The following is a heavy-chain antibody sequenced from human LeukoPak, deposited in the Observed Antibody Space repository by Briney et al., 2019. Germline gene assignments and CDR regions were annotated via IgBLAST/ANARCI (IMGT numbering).Heavy chain of an antibody. V-gene: IGHV1-18*01. CDR2: ISAYNGDT. D-gene: IGHD6-19*01. CDR3: ARDPSNTSGFYAYLDS. CDR1: GYTFTSHG. Sequence: ASVKVSCKASGYTFTSHGISWVRQAPGQGLERMGWISAYNGDTKYAQKTQGRVTMATDASTSTAYMELRSLRFDDTAMYYCARDPSNTSGFYAYLDSWGQGTLVTVSS. J-gene: IGHJ4*02.